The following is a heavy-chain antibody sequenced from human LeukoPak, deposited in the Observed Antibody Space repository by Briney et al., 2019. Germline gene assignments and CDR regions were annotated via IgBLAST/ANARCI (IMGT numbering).Heavy chain of an antibody. Sequence: PGGSLRLSCAASGFTFSSYSMNWVRQAPGMGLEWVSSISSSSTYIYYADSVKGRFTTSRDNTKNSLYLQMNSLRAEDTAVYYRARFQGAHYWGQGTLVTVSS. D-gene: IGHD4/OR15-4a*01. V-gene: IGHV3-21*01. CDR2: ISSSSTYI. J-gene: IGHJ4*02. CDR1: GFTFSSYS. CDR3: ARFQGAHY.